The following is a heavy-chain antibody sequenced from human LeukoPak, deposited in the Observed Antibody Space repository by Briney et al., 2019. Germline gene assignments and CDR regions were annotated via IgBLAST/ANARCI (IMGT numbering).Heavy chain of an antibody. V-gene: IGHV3-33*01. Sequence: PGGSLRLSCAASGFTFSSYGMHWVRQAPGKGLEWVAVIWYDGSNKYYADSVKGRFTVSRDNSKNTLFLQMNSLRAEDTAVYHCARMMTDFDGSGHDIQRGAFDIWGQGTMVTVS. CDR2: IWYDGSNK. J-gene: IGHJ3*02. CDR3: ARMMTDFDGSGHDIQRGAFDI. CDR1: GFTFSSYG. D-gene: IGHD3-22*01.